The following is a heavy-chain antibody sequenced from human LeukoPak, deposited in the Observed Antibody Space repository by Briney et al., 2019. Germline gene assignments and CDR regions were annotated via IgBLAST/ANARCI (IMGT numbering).Heavy chain of an antibody. V-gene: IGHV3-21*01. J-gene: IGHJ5*02. CDR1: GFTFSSYS. Sequence: GGSLRLSCAASGFTFSSYSMNWVRQAPGKGLEWVSSISSSSSYIYYADSVKGRFTISRDNAKNSLYLQMNSLRAEDTAVYYCTRTPVTTVKTHWFDPWGQGTLVTVSS. CDR3: TRTPVTTVKTHWFDP. CDR2: ISSSSSYI. D-gene: IGHD4-17*01.